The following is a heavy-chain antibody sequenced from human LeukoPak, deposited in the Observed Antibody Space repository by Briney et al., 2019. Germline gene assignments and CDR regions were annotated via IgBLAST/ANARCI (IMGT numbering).Heavy chain of an antibody. CDR2: IIPIFGTA. D-gene: IGHD3-22*01. CDR1: GGTLSSYA. Sequence: ASVKVSCKASGGTLSSYAISWVRQAPGQGLEWMGGIIPIFGTANYAQKFQGRVTITADESTSTAYMELSSLRSEDTAVYYCARENYYDSSSRGYYFDYWGQGTLVTVSS. CDR3: ARENYYDSSSRGYYFDY. J-gene: IGHJ4*02. V-gene: IGHV1-69*13.